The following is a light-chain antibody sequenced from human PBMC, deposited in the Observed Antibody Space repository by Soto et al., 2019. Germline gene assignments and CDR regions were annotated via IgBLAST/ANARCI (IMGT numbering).Light chain of an antibody. CDR2: KAS. CDR1: QSISSW. V-gene: IGKV1-5*03. Sequence: DIQMTQSPSTLSASVGDRVTITCRASQSISSWLACYQQKPWKAPKLLIYKASSLESGVPSRFSGSGSGTEFTLTISILQPDDFADDYLQQYNSYPWTFGQGTKVEIK. J-gene: IGKJ1*01. CDR3: QQYNSYPWT.